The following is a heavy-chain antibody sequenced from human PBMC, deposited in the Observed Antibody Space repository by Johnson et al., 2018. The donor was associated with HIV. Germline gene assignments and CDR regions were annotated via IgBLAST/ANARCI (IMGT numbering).Heavy chain of an antibody. J-gene: IGHJ3*02. Sequence: KGLEWVGRIKSKTDGGTTDYAAPVKGRFTLSRDDSKNTLFLQMNSLKTEDTALYYCTAHYRNAFDIWGQGTMVTVSS. D-gene: IGHD1-26*01. CDR3: TAHYRNAFDI. V-gene: IGHV3-15*01. CDR2: IKSKTDGGTT.